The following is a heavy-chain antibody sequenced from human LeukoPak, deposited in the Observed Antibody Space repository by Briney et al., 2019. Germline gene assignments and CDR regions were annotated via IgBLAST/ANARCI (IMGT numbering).Heavy chain of an antibody. V-gene: IGHV4-34*01. Sequence: SETLSLACAVYGGSFSGYYWSWIRQPPGKGLEWIGEINHSGSTNYNPSLKSRVTISVDTSKNQFSLKLSSVTAADTAVYYCAGCGYYYDSSGSCAYWGQGTLVTVSS. CDR1: GGSFSGYY. J-gene: IGHJ4*02. D-gene: IGHD3-22*01. CDR3: AGCGYYYDSSGSCAY. CDR2: INHSGST.